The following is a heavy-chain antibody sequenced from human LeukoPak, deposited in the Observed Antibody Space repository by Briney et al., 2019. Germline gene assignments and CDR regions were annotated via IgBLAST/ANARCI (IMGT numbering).Heavy chain of an antibody. J-gene: IGHJ3*02. Sequence: GGSLRLSCTASGFTFDDYAMHWVRQAPGKGLEWVSGISWSSGSIGYADSVKGRFTISRDNAKNSLYLQMNSLRAEDMALYYCAKAAATLDAFDIWGQGTMVTVSS. V-gene: IGHV3-9*03. D-gene: IGHD2-15*01. CDR3: AKAAATLDAFDI. CDR1: GFTFDDYA. CDR2: ISWSSGSI.